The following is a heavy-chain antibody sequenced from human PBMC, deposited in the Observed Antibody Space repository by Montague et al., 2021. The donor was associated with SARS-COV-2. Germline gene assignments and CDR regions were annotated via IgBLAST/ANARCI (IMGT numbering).Heavy chain of an antibody. CDR2: ISYDGSNK. J-gene: IGHJ6*02. Sequence: SLRLSCAASGFTFSSYVMHWVRQAPGKGLEWVAVISYDGSNKYYADSVKGRFTISRDNSKSTLFLQMNSLRAEDTAVYYCAKDIHIVVVTGMDVWGQGTTVTVSS. CDR3: AKDIHIVVVTGMDV. V-gene: IGHV3-30*04. CDR1: GFTFSSYV. D-gene: IGHD2-21*02.